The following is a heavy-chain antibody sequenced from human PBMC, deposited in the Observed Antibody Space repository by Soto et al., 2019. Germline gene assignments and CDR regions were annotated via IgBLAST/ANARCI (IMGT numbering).Heavy chain of an antibody. Sequence: LRLSCAASGFTFRNYEMNWVRQAPGKGLEWLAYISAGDTIYYADSVKGRFTISRDNAKDSLFLQSNSLRGDDTAIYYCAIMFDTSALDFWGQGTPVTVSS. CDR1: GFTFRNYE. D-gene: IGHD3-16*01. CDR3: AIMFDTSALDF. V-gene: IGHV3-48*03. CDR2: ISAGDTI. J-gene: IGHJ4*02.